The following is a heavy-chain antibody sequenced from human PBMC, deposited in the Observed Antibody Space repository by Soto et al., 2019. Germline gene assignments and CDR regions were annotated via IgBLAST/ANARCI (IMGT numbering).Heavy chain of an antibody. Sequence: ASVKGSGKASGYTFTDYAKNWVRQAPGQRPEWMGWINAGDGNTKYSHKFQGRVTITRNTSASTAYMELSRVSSEDAGVYYCARDVGGLEVWGRGSKFSVSS. CDR1: GYTFTDYA. V-gene: IGHV1-3*01. J-gene: IGHJ6*02. D-gene: IGHD1-26*01. CDR2: INAGDGNT. CDR3: ARDVGGLEV.